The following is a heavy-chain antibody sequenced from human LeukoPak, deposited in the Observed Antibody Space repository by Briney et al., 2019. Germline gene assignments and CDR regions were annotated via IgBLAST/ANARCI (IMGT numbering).Heavy chain of an antibody. D-gene: IGHD3-10*01. V-gene: IGHV4-38-2*01. CDR1: AYSISSGYD. Sequence: SETLSLTCAVSAYSISSGYDWGGIPQPPGKGLEWIESIYHSGSTYYNPSLKSRVTISVDTSKDQFSLKLSAVTSADTAVYYWARQGGSAGGAFDIWGHGTMVTVSS. CDR2: IYHSGST. CDR3: ARQGGSAGGAFDI. J-gene: IGHJ3*02.